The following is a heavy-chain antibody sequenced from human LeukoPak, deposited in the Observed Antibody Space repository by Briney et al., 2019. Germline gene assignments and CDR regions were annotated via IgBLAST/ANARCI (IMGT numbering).Heavy chain of an antibody. V-gene: IGHV4-39*01. CDR1: GGSISSSSYY. Sequence: SETLSLTCTVSGGSISSSSYYWGWIRQPPGKGLEWIGSIYYSGSTYYNPSLKSRVTISVDTSKNQFSLKLSSVTAADTAVYYCARVEYYYDSSGYYSFDHFDYWGQGTLVTVSS. D-gene: IGHD3-22*01. CDR3: ARVEYYYDSSGYYSFDHFDY. J-gene: IGHJ4*02. CDR2: IYYSGST.